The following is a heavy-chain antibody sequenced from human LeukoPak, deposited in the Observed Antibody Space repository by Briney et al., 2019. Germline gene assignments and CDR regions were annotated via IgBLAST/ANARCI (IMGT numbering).Heavy chain of an antibody. CDR1: GGSFSGYY. D-gene: IGHD2-2*03. CDR3: ARVDIVVVPAANQYYYYGMDV. J-gene: IGHJ6*02. Sequence: SETLSLTCAVYGGSFSGYYWSWIRQPPVKGLEWIGEINHSGSTNYNPSLKSRVTISVDTSKNQFSLKLSSVTAADTAVYYCARVDIVVVPAANQYYYYGMDVWGQGTTVTVSS. V-gene: IGHV4-34*01. CDR2: INHSGST.